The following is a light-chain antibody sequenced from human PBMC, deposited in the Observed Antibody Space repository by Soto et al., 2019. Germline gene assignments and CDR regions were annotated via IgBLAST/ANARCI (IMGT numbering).Light chain of an antibody. CDR2: AAS. J-gene: IGKJ5*01. CDR1: QSISSY. V-gene: IGKV1-39*01. Sequence: DIRMSQSPSSQYDSRKDRDTITSRASQSISSYLNWYQQKPGKAPKLLIYAASNLQSGVPPRFSGSGSGTDFTLTISSLQPEDVATYFCQQSYRTPITFGQGTRLEIK. CDR3: QQSYRTPIT.